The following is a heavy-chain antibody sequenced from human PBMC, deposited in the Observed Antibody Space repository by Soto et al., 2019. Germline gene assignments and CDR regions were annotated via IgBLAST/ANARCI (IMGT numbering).Heavy chain of an antibody. CDR1: GGTFSSYA. V-gene: IGHV1-69*12. CDR2: TMPIFGTA. Sequence: QVQLVQPGAEVKKPGSSVKVSCKASGGTFSSYAISWVRQAPGQGHEWMGGTMPIFGTANYAQKFQGRVTITADESTSTAYMELSSLRSEDTAVYYCARHVPAAGYYYGMDVWGQGTTVTVSS. D-gene: IGHD2-2*01. CDR3: ARHVPAAGYYYGMDV. J-gene: IGHJ6*02.